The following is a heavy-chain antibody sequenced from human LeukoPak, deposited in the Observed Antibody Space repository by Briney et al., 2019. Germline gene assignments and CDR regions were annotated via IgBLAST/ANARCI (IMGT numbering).Heavy chain of an antibody. CDR2: LSYSGNT. CDR1: GGSINSAGYH. D-gene: IGHD3-22*01. J-gene: IGHJ3*02. Sequence: PSETLSLTCIVSGGSINSAGYHWAWIRQPPGKGLEWIGSLSYSGNTYNNPSLKSRVSISVHTSKNQFSLKLTSVTAADTAVYYCAKNYYDSDVMVDDVFDIWGQGTMVSVSS. CDR3: AKNYYDSDVMVDDVFDI. V-gene: IGHV4-39*07.